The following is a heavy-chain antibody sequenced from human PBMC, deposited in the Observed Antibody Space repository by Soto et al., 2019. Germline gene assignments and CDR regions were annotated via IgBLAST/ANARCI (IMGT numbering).Heavy chain of an antibody. CDR3: ARVDRWHSSSWYHYYYGMDV. V-gene: IGHV4-34*01. J-gene: IGHJ6*02. CDR1: GGSFSGYY. D-gene: IGHD6-13*01. Sequence: PSETLSLTCAVYGGSFSGYYWSWIRQPPGKGLEWIGEINHSGSTNYNPSLKSRVTISVDTSKNQFSLKLSSVTAADTAVYYCARVDRWHSSSWYHYYYGMDVWGQGTTVTVSS. CDR2: INHSGST.